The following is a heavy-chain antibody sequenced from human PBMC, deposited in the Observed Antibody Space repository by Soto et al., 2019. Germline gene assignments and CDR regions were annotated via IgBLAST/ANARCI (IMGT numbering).Heavy chain of an antibody. D-gene: IGHD6-13*01. CDR1: GFSLTTNGVG. CDR2: IYWDADK. Sequence: QITLKESGPSLVKPTQTLTLTCTFSGFSLTTNGVGVGWIRQSPGEALEWLALIYWDADKRYSPSLKSRLTITKDTSKNQVVPTMTNRDSVDTATYYCAYCGYYSSSWFPDYWGQGTLVTVSS. CDR3: AYCGYYSSSWFPDY. J-gene: IGHJ4*02. V-gene: IGHV2-5*02.